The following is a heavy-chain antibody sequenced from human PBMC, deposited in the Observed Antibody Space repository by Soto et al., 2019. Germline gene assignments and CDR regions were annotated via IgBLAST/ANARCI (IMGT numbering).Heavy chain of an antibody. D-gene: IGHD1-26*01. CDR3: ARGEWEQEAFDP. Sequence: PSETLSLTCAVSGGSISSGGYSGSWIRQPPGKGLEWVGYIYHSGSTYYNPSLKSRATISVDRSKTQFSPKLSSVTAADTAVYYCARGEWEQEAFDPWGQGTLVTVSS. V-gene: IGHV4-30-2*01. CDR2: IYHSGST. CDR1: GGSISSGGYS. J-gene: IGHJ5*02.